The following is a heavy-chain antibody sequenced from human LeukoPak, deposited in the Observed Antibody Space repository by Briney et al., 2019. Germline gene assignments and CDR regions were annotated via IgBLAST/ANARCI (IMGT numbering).Heavy chain of an antibody. CDR1: GLTFSSYA. Sequence: PGGSLRLSCAASGLTFSSYAMGWGRQAPGRGLEWVSAISGSGGSTYYADSVKGRFTISRDNSKNTLYLQMNSLRAEDTAVYYCAKERSKWFHDYWGQGTLVTVSS. V-gene: IGHV3-23*01. J-gene: IGHJ4*02. CDR3: AKERSKWFHDY. CDR2: ISGSGGST. D-gene: IGHD3-22*01.